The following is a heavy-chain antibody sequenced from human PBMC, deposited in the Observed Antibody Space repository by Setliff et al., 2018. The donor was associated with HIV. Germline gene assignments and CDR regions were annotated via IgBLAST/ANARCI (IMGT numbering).Heavy chain of an antibody. CDR1: GYSLPSYG. J-gene: IGHJ3*01. D-gene: IGHD3-10*01. CDR2: ISTHNGDT. Sequence: ASVKVSCKASGYSLPSYGFSWVRQAPGQGLEWVGWISTHNGDTSYAQKVQGRVTMTTDTLTMTTYMELTSLRSGDTAVYYCARYLGGNEFDVWGQGTKVTVS. V-gene: IGHV1-18*01. CDR3: ARYLGGNEFDV.